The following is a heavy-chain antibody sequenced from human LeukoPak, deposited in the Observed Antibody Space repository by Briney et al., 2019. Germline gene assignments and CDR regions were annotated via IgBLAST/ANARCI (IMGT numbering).Heavy chain of an antibody. CDR2: IYYSGST. V-gene: IGHV4-59*01. CDR1: GDSISSYH. J-gene: IGHJ4*02. Sequence: NPSETLSLTCTVSGDSISSYHWSWLRQPPGKGLEWIGYIYYSGSTNYNPSLKSRVTISVDTSKNQFSLKLSSVTAADTAVYYCALDSRKYYDSSGAIDYWGQGTLVTVSS. D-gene: IGHD3-22*01. CDR3: ALDSRKYYDSSGAIDY.